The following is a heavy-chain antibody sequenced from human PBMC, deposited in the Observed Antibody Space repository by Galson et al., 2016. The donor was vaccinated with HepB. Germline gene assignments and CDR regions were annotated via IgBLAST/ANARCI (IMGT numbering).Heavy chain of an antibody. V-gene: IGHV3-23*01. CDR2: ISGSTGRT. CDR3: AKESPKNAGGAFDI. D-gene: IGHD1-1*01. CDR1: GFTFSNYA. Sequence: SLRLSCAAPGFTFSNYAMSWVRQAPGKGPEWVSAISGSTGRTYYADSVKGHFTISRDNYKNTLYLQMNSLRAGDTALYYCAKESPKNAGGAFDIWGQGTMVTVSS. J-gene: IGHJ3*02.